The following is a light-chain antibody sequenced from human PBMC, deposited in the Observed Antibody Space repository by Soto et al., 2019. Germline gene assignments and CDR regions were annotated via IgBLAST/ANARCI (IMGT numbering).Light chain of an antibody. CDR2: DAS. J-gene: IGKJ1*01. Sequence: DIQMTQSPSTLSSSVLERFTITCRASQSISSWLAWYQQKPGKAPKLLIYDASSLESGVPSRFSGSGSGTEFTLTISSLQPDDFATYYCQQYNSYWTFGQGTKVDI. CDR1: QSISSW. V-gene: IGKV1-5*01. CDR3: QQYNSYWT.